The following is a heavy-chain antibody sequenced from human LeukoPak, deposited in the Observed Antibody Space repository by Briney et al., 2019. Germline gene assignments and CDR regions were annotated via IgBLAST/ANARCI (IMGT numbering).Heavy chain of an antibody. V-gene: IGHV3-23*01. J-gene: IGHJ4*02. CDR1: GFTFSIYS. CDR2: ISGRGGNT. Sequence: GGSLRLSCVASGFTFSIYSMSCVRHAPGKGREWVSAISGRGGNTYYADSVEGRFTISRDNSKNTLYLQMNSLRAEDTAVYYCAKDVGLLQGALDWGQGTLVTVSS. D-gene: IGHD2-15*01. CDR3: AKDVGLLQGALD.